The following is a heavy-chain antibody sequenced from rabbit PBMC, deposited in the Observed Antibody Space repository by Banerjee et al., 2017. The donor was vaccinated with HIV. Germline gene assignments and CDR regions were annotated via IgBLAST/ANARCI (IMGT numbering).Heavy chain of an antibody. J-gene: IGHJ6*01. CDR3: ARDRANDGGCVFGL. D-gene: IGHD5-1*01. CDR1: GIDFSSYYY. V-gene: IGHV1S43*01. Sequence: QQQLEESGGGLVKPGGTLTLTCKASGIDFSSYYYMCWVRQAPGKGLEWIACIYTSSGSTWYASWVNGRFTISKTSSTTVTLQMTSLTAADTATYFCARDRANDGGCVFGLWGPGTLVTVS. CDR2: IYTSSGST.